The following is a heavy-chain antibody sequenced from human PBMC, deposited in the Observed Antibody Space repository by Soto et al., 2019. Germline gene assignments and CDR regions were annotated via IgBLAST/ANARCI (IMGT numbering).Heavy chain of an antibody. CDR2: IRSKAYGGTT. Sequence: PGGSLRLSCTASGFTFGDYAMSWFRQAPGKGLEWVGFIRSKAYGGTTEYAASVKGRFTISRDDSKSIAYLQMNSLKTEDTAVYYCTIDFCVEVPAARAFDYRAQRALVTVSS. V-gene: IGHV3-49*03. D-gene: IGHD2-2*01. CDR1: GFTFGDYA. CDR3: TIDFCVEVPAARAFDY. J-gene: IGHJ4*02.